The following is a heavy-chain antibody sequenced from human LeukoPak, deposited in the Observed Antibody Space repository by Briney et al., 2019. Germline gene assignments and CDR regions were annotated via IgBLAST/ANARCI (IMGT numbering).Heavy chain of an antibody. CDR3: ARPKYSSSWYFDS. D-gene: IGHD6-13*01. CDR1: GGSFSDHY. CDR2: INHSGNT. J-gene: IGHJ4*02. Sequence: SETLPLTCAVYGGSFSDHYWTWIRQPPGKGLEWIGEINHSGNTNYNPSLKSRVTMSVDTSKNQFSLKVSSVTAADTAFYYCARPKYSSSWYFDSWGQGTLVTVSS. V-gene: IGHV4-34*01.